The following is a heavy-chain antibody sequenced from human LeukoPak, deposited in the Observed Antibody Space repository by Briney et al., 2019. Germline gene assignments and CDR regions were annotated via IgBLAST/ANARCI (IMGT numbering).Heavy chain of an antibody. V-gene: IGHV4-31*03. CDR2: IYYSGST. CDR1: GDSISSGGYY. Sequence: PSQTLSLTCTVSGDSISSGGYYWSWIRQHPGKGLEWIGYIYYSGSTYSSPSLKSRVTISVDTSKNEFSLKLSSVTAADTAVYYCARDRSLFCFDYWGQGTLVTVSS. J-gene: IGHJ4*02. D-gene: IGHD3-3*01. CDR3: ARDRSLFCFDY.